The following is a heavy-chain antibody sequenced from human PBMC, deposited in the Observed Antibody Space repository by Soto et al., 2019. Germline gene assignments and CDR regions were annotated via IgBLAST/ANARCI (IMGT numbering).Heavy chain of an antibody. CDR3: TRGPTIVGVGVAAFVV. CDR2: ISGSGDFT. V-gene: IGHV3-23*01. J-gene: IGHJ3*01. D-gene: IGHD3-3*01. Sequence: EVQMLESGGGLVQPGGSLRLSCAASGFTLSSYALSWVRQAPGKGLEWVSGISGSGDFTFDADSVRGRFTISIDNTMNTLYLQMNSPRVEDTAGDYCTRGPTIVGVGVAAFVVGGQGTVATVSS. CDR1: GFTLSSYA.